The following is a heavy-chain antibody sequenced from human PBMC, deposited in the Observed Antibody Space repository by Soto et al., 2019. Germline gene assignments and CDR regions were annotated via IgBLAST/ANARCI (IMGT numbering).Heavy chain of an antibody. V-gene: IGHV3-74*01. CDR1: GFSFSSYW. CDR2: IKTDGSII. Sequence: EVQLVESGGGLVQPGGSLRLSCAASGFSFSSYWMHWVSQAPGKGLVWVSRIKTDGSIITYADSVKGRFTISRDNAKNTLYLQMSTWIAEETAVYYCARVRQGAGYFDLWGRGTLVSVS. CDR3: ARVRQGAGYFDL. J-gene: IGHJ2*01.